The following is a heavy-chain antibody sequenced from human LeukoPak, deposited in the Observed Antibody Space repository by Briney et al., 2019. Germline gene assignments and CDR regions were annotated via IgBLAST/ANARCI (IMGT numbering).Heavy chain of an antibody. CDR2: INHSGST. J-gene: IGHJ4*02. CDR3: ARSKALWFGELSRRFDY. Sequence: SETLSLTCAVYGGSFSGYYWSWLRQPPGKGLEWIGEINHSGSTNYNPSLKSRVTISVDTSKNQFSLKLSSVTAADTAVYYCARSKALWFGELSRRFDYWGQGTLVTVSS. CDR1: GGSFSGYY. D-gene: IGHD3-10*01. V-gene: IGHV4-34*01.